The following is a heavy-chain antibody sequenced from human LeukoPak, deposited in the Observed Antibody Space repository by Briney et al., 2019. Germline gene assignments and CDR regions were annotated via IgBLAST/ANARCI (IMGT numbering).Heavy chain of an antibody. CDR3: ARDLGPGGTGDWSLLDY. CDR1: GFTFSSYA. J-gene: IGHJ4*02. Sequence: GGSLRLSCAASGFTFSSYAMHWVRQAPGKGLEWVAVISYDGSNKYYADSVKGRFTISRDNSKNTLYLQMNSLRAEDTAVYYCARDLGPGGTGDWSLLDYWGQGTLVTVSS. D-gene: IGHD7-27*01. CDR2: ISYDGSNK. V-gene: IGHV3-30*04.